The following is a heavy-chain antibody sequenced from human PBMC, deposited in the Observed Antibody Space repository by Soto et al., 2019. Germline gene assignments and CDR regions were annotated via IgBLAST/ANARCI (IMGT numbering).Heavy chain of an antibody. CDR3: ARDALRAATEGYCFDP. J-gene: IGHJ5*02. CDR2: ISAYNGNT. Sequence: ASVKVSCKASGYTFTSYGISWVRQAPGQGLEWMGWISAYNGNTNYAQKLQGRVTMTTDTSTSTAYMELRSLRSDDTAVYYCARDALRAATEGYCFDPWGQGTLVTVSS. D-gene: IGHD2-15*01. V-gene: IGHV1-18*01. CDR1: GYTFTSYG.